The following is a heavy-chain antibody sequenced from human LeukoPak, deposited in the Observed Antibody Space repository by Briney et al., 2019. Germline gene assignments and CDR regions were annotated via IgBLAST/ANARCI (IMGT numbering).Heavy chain of an antibody. Sequence: ASVNVSCTTSVYTFTSYYIHWVRQAPGQGREWMGIINPSSGAIKYAHKFQGRVTMTRDTSTSTVYMELSSQRSEDTAVYYCARATNFYYYYGMDVWGQGTTVTVSS. CDR3: ARATNFYYYYGMDV. D-gene: IGHD1-26*01. J-gene: IGHJ6*02. V-gene: IGHV1-46*01. CDR1: VYTFTSYY. CDR2: INPSSGAI.